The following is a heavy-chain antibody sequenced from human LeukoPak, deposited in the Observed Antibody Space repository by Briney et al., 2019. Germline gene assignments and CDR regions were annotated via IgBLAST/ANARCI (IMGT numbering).Heavy chain of an antibody. J-gene: IGHJ4*02. CDR1: GYTSTSYY. CDR3: ARQTTSMVSDY. CDR2: INPSGGST. Sequence: AASVKVSCKASGYTSTSYYMHWVRQAPGQGLEWMGIINPSGGSTSYAQKFQGRVTMTRDTSTSTVYMELSSLRSEDTAVYYCARQTTSMVSDYWGQGTLVTVSS. D-gene: IGHD3-10*01. V-gene: IGHV1-46*01.